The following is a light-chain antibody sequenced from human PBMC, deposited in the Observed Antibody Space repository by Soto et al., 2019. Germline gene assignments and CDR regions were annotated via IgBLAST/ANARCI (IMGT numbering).Light chain of an antibody. J-gene: IGKJ2*01. V-gene: IGKV3-20*01. CDR3: QQDGSSPPYT. Sequence: EIVLTQSPGTLSLSPGERATLSCRASQSVSNSFLAWYQQKPGQAPRLLIYGASNRATGIPDRFSGSGSGTDFTLTISRLEPEDFAVYYCQQDGSSPPYTFGQGTNLEI. CDR1: QSVSNSF. CDR2: GAS.